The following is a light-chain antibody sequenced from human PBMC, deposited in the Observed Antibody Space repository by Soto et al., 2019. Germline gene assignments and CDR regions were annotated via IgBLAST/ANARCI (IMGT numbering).Light chain of an antibody. CDR3: SSYTSSSTGV. J-gene: IGLJ3*02. Sequence: QSALTQPASVSGSPGQSITISCTGTSSDVGGYNYVSWYQQHPGKAPKLMIYEVSNRPSSVSNRFSGSKSGNTASLTISGLQAEDEDDYYCSSYTSSSTGVFGGGTKVTVL. CDR2: EVS. V-gene: IGLV2-14*01. CDR1: SSDVGGYNY.